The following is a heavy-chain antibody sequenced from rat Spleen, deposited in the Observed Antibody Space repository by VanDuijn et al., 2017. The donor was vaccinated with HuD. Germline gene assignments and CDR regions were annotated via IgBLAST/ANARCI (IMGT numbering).Heavy chain of an antibody. Sequence: EVQLVESGGGLVQPGNSLKLSCAASGFTFSDYAMAWVRQSPKKGLEWVATIIYDGSSTYYRDSVKGRFTISRDNAQNTLYLQMDSLRSEDTATYYCTRDMTYFGNNWYFDFWGPGTMVTVSS. V-gene: IGHV5-17*01. J-gene: IGHJ1*01. CDR1: GFTFSDYA. CDR2: IIYDGSST. D-gene: IGHD1-9*01. CDR3: TRDMTYFGNNWYFDF.